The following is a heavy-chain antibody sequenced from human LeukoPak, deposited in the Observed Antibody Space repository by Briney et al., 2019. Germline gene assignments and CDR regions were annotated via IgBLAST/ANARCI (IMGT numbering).Heavy chain of an antibody. D-gene: IGHD6-13*01. J-gene: IGHJ4*02. CDR1: GASISSATW. CDR2: ISHSGST. Sequence: PSETLSLTCGVSGASISSATWWTWVRQPPGEGLGWVGEISHSGSTNYNPSLKGRVTISVDKSKNQFSLSLSSVTAADTAVYNCATRGAAGPCWGQGTLVTVSS. CDR3: ATRGAAGPC. V-gene: IGHV4-4*02.